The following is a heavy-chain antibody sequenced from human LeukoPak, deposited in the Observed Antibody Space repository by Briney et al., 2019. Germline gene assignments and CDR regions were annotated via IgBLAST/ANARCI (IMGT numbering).Heavy chain of an antibody. CDR2: INPNSGGT. CDR3: XXLAVAGFFDY. J-gene: IGHJ4*02. D-gene: IGHD6-19*01. V-gene: IGHV1-2*02. CDR1: GYTFTGYY. Sequence: GXSVKXXCKASGYTFTGYYMHWVRQAPGQGLEWMGWINPNSGGTNYAQKFQGRVTMTRDTSISTAYMELSRLRSDDTAVYYCXXLAVAGFFDYWGQGTLVTVSS.